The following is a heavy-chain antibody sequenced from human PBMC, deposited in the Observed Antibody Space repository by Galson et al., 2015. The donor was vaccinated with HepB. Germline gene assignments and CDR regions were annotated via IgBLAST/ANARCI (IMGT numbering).Heavy chain of an antibody. CDR1: GFTFDDYA. J-gene: IGHJ6*02. CDR3: AKDKVTTNYYYGMDV. D-gene: IGHD4-17*01. Sequence: SLRLSCAASGFTFDDYAMHWVRQAPGKGLEWVSGISWNSGSIGYADSVKGRFTISRDNAKNSLYLQMNSLRAEDTALYYCAKDKVTTNYYYGMDVWGQGTTVTVSS. V-gene: IGHV3-9*01. CDR2: ISWNSGSI.